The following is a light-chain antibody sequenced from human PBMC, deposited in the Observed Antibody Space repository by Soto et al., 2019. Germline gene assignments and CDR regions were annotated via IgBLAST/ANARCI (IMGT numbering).Light chain of an antibody. V-gene: IGKV3-20*01. CDR1: QSVTSDY. J-gene: IGKJ1*01. CDR2: GIS. Sequence: EIVLTQSPGTLSLSPGERATLSCRASQSVTSDYLAWYRQKPGQAPRLLIYGISSRATGIPDRFSGSGSGTDFTLTISKLEPEDFAVYYCQQYGSSRTFGQGTKVDIK. CDR3: QQYGSSRT.